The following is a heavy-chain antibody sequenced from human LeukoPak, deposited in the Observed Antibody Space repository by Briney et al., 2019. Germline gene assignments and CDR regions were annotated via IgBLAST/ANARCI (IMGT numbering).Heavy chain of an antibody. Sequence: GGSLRLSCAASGFTVSSNYMSWVRQAPGKGLEWVSVISSGGSTYYADSVKGRFTISRDNSKNTLYLQMNSLRAEDTAVYYCARPSRGAGLDYWGQGTLVTVSS. CDR2: ISSGGST. CDR3: ARPSRGAGLDY. J-gene: IGHJ4*02. CDR1: GFTVSSNY. V-gene: IGHV3-53*01. D-gene: IGHD6-6*01.